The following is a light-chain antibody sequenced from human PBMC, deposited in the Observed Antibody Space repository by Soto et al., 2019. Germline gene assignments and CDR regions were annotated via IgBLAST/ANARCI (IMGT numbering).Light chain of an antibody. V-gene: IGLV1-44*01. J-gene: IGLJ3*02. CDR1: TSNIGSNP. CDR3: AVWDDSLNAWV. CDR2: SND. Sequence: QSVLTQPPSASGTPGQSVTISCSGSTSNIGSNPVNWYQQLPGTAPKLLVYSNDQRPSGVPDRFSASKSGTSAFLAISGLRSEDEADYDCAVWDDSLNAWVFGGGTKLTVL.